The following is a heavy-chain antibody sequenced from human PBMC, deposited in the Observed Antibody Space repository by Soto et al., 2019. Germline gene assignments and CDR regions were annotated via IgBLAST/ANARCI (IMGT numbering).Heavy chain of an antibody. CDR2: IYYSGST. V-gene: IGHV4-39*01. Sequence: SETLSLTCTVSGGSISSSSYYWGWIRQPPGKGLEWIGSIYYSGSTYYNPSLKSRVTISVDTSKNQFSLKLSSVTAADTAVYYCARANGYCSSTSCSFDYWGQGTLVTVSS. CDR3: ARANGYCSSTSCSFDY. D-gene: IGHD2-2*01. J-gene: IGHJ4*02. CDR1: GGSISSSSYY.